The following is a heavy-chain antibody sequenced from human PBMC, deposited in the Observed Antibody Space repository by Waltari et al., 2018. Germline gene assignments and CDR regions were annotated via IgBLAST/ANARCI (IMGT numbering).Heavy chain of an antibody. Sequence: EVQLVESGGGLVQPGGSLRLSCAASGFTFSSYEMNWVRQAPGKGVEWVSYISSSGSTIYYADTVKGRFTSSRDNAKNSLYLQMNSLRAEDTAVYYSARNRYDAFDIWGQGTMVTVSS. V-gene: IGHV3-48*03. CDR3: ARNRYDAFDI. CDR2: ISSSGSTI. CDR1: GFTFSSYE. J-gene: IGHJ3*02. D-gene: IGHD3-9*01.